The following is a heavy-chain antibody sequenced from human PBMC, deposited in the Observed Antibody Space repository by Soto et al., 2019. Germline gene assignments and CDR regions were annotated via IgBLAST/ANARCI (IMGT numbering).Heavy chain of an antibody. J-gene: IGHJ4*02. CDR2: IIPIFVTI. D-gene: IGHD1-26*01. Sequence: WASVKVSCKASRGTFSTYGITWVRQAPEKGLEWMGGIIPIFVTIKYAENFHGRVTITADESTSTAYMELSSLRSEDTAMYYCARGPHFGSYYGWPSYFDYWGQGTLVTVSS. CDR3: ARGPHFGSYYGWPSYFDY. V-gene: IGHV1-69*13. CDR1: RGTFSTYG.